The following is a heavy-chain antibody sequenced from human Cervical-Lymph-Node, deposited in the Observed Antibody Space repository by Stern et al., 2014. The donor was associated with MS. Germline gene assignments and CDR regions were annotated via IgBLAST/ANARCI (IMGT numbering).Heavy chain of an antibody. CDR1: GDTFTDYY. D-gene: IGHD3-16*01. CDR3: ARGRGIGIGGLLPDY. Sequence: QVQLVQSGAEVKKPGASVKVSCKASGDTFTDYYIHWVRQAPGQGLEWMGRITPNTGGTNYVQKFQGRVTMTRDTSLSTAYMELSSLRSDDTAVYYCARGRGIGIGGLLPDYWGQGTLVTVSS. CDR2: ITPNTGGT. V-gene: IGHV1-2*06. J-gene: IGHJ4*02.